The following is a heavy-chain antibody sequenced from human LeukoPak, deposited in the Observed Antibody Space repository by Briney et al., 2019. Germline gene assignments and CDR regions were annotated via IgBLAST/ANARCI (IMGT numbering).Heavy chain of an antibody. V-gene: IGHV3-48*01. CDR3: AKGYRYYFDY. Sequence: GGSLRLSCAASGFTFSSYNMDWVRQAPGQGLEWVSYISSSSSTIYYADSVKGRFTISRDNAKNSLYLQMNSLRAEDTALYYCAKGYRYYFDYWGQGTLVTVSS. CDR1: GFTFSSYN. CDR2: ISSSSSTI. J-gene: IGHJ4*02. D-gene: IGHD6-13*01.